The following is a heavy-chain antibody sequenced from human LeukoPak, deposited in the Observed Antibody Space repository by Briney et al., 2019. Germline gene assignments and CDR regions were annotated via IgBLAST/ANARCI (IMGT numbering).Heavy chain of an antibody. D-gene: IGHD4-17*01. CDR3: ARDRAPTVTTDLDAFDI. J-gene: IGHJ3*02. CDR2: ISSSSSYI. CDR1: GFTFSSYS. V-gene: IGHV3-21*01. Sequence: GGSLRLSCAASGFTFSSYSMNWVCQAPGKGLEWVSSISSSSSYIYYADSVKGRFTISRDNAKNSLYLQMNSLRAEDTAVYYCARDRAPTVTTDLDAFDIWGQGTMVTVSS.